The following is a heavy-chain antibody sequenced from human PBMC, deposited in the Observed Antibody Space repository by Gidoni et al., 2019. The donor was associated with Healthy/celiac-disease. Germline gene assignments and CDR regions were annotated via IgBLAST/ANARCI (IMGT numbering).Heavy chain of an antibody. J-gene: IGHJ6*03. V-gene: IGHV4-59*01. CDR2: IYYSGST. CDR3: ARVGPYDYVWGSYRPYYYYYYMDV. CDR1: GGSISRYY. Sequence: QVQLQESGPGLVKPSETLSLTCTVSGGSISRYYWSWIRQPPGKGLEWIGYIYYSGSTNYNPSLKSRVTISVDTSKNQFSLKLSSVTAADTAVYYCARVGPYDYVWGSYRPYYYYYYMDVWGKGTTVTVSS. D-gene: IGHD3-16*02.